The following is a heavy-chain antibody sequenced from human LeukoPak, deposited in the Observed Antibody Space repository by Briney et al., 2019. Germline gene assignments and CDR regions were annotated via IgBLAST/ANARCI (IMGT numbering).Heavy chain of an antibody. CDR1: GFTVSTNY. Sequence: GGSLRLSCAASGFTVSTNYMDWVRQAPGKGLEWVSLIYSDGGSYQPDSVKGRFTISRDNSKNSLDLQMNSLRAEDTAVYYCARVLRYSSASDWFDPWGQGTLVIVSS. J-gene: IGHJ5*02. D-gene: IGHD6-19*01. CDR3: ARVLRYSSASDWFDP. CDR2: IYSDGGS. V-gene: IGHV3-53*01.